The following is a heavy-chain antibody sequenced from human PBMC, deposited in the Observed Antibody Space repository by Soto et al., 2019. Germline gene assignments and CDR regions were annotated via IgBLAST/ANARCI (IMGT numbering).Heavy chain of an antibody. CDR2: ISYSGNNK. D-gene: IGHD3-16*01. CDR3: ARDACFRGKEEYFMDV. V-gene: IGHV3-30*03. CDR1: GFTFSNYG. J-gene: IGHJ6*03. Sequence: SLRLSCAASGFTFSNYGMHWVRQAPGKGLEWVAVISYSGNNKYYADSVKGRFTISRDNSTNTLYLQMNSLRAEDTAVYYCARDACFRGKEEYFMDVWGKGTTVTVSS.